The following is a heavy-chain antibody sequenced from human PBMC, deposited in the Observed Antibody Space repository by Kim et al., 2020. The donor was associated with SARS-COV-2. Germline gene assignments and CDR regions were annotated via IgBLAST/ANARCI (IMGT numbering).Heavy chain of an antibody. D-gene: IGHD6-19*01. J-gene: IGHJ6*02. CDR2: IYYSGST. CDR1: GGSISSYY. Sequence: SETLSLTCTVSGGSISSYYWSWIRQPPGKGLEWIGYIYYSGSTNYNPSLKSRVTISVDTSKNQFSLKLSSVTAADTAVYYCARGISSGWPYYYYYYGMDVWGQGTTVTVS. CDR3: ARGISSGWPYYYYYYGMDV. V-gene: IGHV4-59*01.